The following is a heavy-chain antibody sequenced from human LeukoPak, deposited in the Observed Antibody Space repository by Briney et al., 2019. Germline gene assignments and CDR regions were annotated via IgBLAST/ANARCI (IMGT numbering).Heavy chain of an antibody. CDR1: GFTFDDYA. D-gene: IGHD3-3*01. V-gene: IGHV3-43D*03. J-gene: IGHJ4*02. CDR2: ISWDGGST. Sequence: PGGSLRLSCAASGFTFDDYAMHWVRQAPGKGLEWVSLISWDGGSTYYADSVKGRFTISRDNSKNSLYLQMNSLRAEDTALYYCAKNYDFWSGYIDYWGQGTLVTVSS. CDR3: AKNYDFWSGYIDY.